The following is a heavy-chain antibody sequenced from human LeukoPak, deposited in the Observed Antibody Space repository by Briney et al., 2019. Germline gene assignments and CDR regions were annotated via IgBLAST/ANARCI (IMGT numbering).Heavy chain of an antibody. J-gene: IGHJ6*03. CDR1: GYTLTELS. D-gene: IGHD6-13*01. Sequence: ASVKVSCKVSGYTLTELSMHWVRQAPGKGLEWMGGFDPEDGETIYAQKFQGRVTMTEDTSTDTAYMELSSLRSEDTAVYYCASASSSPATRGYYYYYMDVWGKGTTVTVSS. CDR3: ASASSSPATRGYYYYYMDV. CDR2: FDPEDGET. V-gene: IGHV1-24*01.